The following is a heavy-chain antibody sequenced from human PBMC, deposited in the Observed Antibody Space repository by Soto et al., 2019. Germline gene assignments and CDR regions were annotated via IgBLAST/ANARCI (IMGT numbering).Heavy chain of an antibody. V-gene: IGHV3-48*02. Sequence: GGSLRLSCAASGFTFSSYSMNWVRQAPGKGLEWVSYISSSSSTIYYADSVKGRFTISRDNAKNSLYLQMNSLRDEDTAVYYCARGVETYYYDSSGYYSGLNPPYYYYGMDVWGQGTTVTVSS. CDR3: ARGVETYYYDSSGYYSGLNPPYYYYGMDV. CDR1: GFTFSSYS. D-gene: IGHD3-22*01. J-gene: IGHJ6*02. CDR2: ISSSSSTI.